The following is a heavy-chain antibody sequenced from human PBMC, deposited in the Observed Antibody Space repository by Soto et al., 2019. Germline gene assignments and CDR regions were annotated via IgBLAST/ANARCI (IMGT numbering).Heavy chain of an antibody. D-gene: IGHD3-3*01. CDR2: ISAYNGNT. J-gene: IGHJ4*02. Sequence: ASVKVSCKASGYTFTSYGISWVRQASGQGLEWMGWISAYNGNTNYAQKLQGRVTMTTDTSTSTAYMELRSLRSDDTAVYYCAREQLRFLVWSDGAHRNFDYWGQGTLVTVS. CDR3: AREQLRFLVWSDGAHRNFDY. V-gene: IGHV1-18*01. CDR1: GYTFTSYG.